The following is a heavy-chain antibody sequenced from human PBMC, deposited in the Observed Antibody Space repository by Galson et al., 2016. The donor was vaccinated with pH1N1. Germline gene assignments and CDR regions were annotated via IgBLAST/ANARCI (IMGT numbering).Heavy chain of an antibody. CDR2: ISYNGHDE. J-gene: IGHJ6*02. CDR3: AREDWSYGDTYYNGMDV. D-gene: IGHD4-17*01. V-gene: IGHV3-30-3*01. Sequence: SLRLSCAASGFNFDTFAMHWVRRTPGKGLEWVAFISYNGHDESYAESLKGRFTVSRDTSKNRLYLHMKSLRTEDTGLYYCAREDWSYGDTYYNGMDVWGQGTTVTVSS. CDR1: GFNFDTFA.